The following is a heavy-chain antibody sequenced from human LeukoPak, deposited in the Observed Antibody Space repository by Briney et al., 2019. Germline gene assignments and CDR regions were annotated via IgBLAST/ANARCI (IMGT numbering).Heavy chain of an antibody. V-gene: IGHV4-59*12. J-gene: IGHJ4*02. CDR2: IYYSGST. Sequence: PSETLSLTCTVPGGSISSYYWSWIRQPPGKGLEWIGYIYYSGSTNYNPSLKSRVTISVDTSKNQFSLKLSSVTAADTAVYYCARGKNSGWYDYWGQGTLVTVSS. CDR3: ARGKNSGWYDY. D-gene: IGHD6-19*01. CDR1: GGSISSYY.